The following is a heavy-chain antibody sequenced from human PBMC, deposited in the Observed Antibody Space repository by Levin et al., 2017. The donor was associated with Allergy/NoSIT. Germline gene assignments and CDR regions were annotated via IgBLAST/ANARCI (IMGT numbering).Heavy chain of an antibody. J-gene: IGHJ6*02. CDR1: GFTFSSYA. CDR2: ISYDGSNK. Sequence: GGSLRLSCAASGFTFSSYAMHWVRQAPGKGLEWVAVISYDGSNKYYADSVKGRFTISRDNSKNTLYLQMNSLRAEDTAVYYCAKNFKSGGYCTNGVCYDYYYYYGMDGWGQGTTVTVSS. V-gene: IGHV3-30*18. D-gene: IGHD2-8*01. CDR3: AKNFKSGGYCTNGVCYDYYYYYGMDG.